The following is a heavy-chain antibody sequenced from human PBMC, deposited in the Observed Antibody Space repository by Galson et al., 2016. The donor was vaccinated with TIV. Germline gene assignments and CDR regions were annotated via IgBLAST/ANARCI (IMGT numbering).Heavy chain of an antibody. CDR2: INGNGVAT. CDR1: GFNFGYYG. CDR3: AREFFCGGTCYYFDQ. J-gene: IGHJ4*02. Sequence: SLRLSCAASGFNFGYYGLSWVRHVPGKGLEWVPNINGNGVATAYGGSVKGRFTISRDNAKNSLFLQMSSHRVEDAALYYCAREFFCGGTCYYFDQWGQGTLVSVSS. D-gene: IGHD2-15*01. V-gene: IGHV3-20*04.